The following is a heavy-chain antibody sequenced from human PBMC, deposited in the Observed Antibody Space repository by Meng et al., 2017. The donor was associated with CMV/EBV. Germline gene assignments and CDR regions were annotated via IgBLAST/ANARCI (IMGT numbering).Heavy chain of an antibody. D-gene: IGHD6-13*01. CDR1: GFTFSSYS. V-gene: IGHV3-21*01. CDR2: ISSSSSYI. Sequence: VQLAESGGGLVKPGGSLRLSCAASGFTFSSYSMNWVRQAPGKGLEWVSSISSSSSYIYYADSVKGRFTISRDNAKNSLYLQMNSLRAEDTAVYYCASYSSSWEGYWGQGTLVTVSS. J-gene: IGHJ4*02. CDR3: ASYSSSWEGY.